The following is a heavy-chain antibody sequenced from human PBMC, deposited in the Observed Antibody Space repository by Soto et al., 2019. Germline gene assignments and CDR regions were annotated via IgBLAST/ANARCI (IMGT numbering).Heavy chain of an antibody. D-gene: IGHD3-22*01. CDR2: ISAYNGNT. CDR3: ARDGDSSGYYYFYFVY. V-gene: IGHV1-18*01. Sequence: ASVKVSCKASGYTFTSYGISWVRQAPGRGLEWMVCISAYNGNTNYAQKLQGRVTMTTDTSTSTAYMELRSLRSDDTAVYYCARDGDSSGYYYFYFVYWGQGTLVTVSS. J-gene: IGHJ4*02. CDR1: GYTFTSYG.